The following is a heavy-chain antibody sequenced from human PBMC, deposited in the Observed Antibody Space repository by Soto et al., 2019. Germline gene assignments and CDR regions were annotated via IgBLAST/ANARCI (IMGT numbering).Heavy chain of an antibody. CDR3: ARDRVGATNASTWYAFDI. V-gene: IGHV4-4*02. D-gene: IGHD1-26*01. CDR1: GGSISSSNW. Sequence: PSETLSLTCAVSGGSISSSNWWSWVRQPPGKGLEWIGEIYHSGSTNYNPSLKSRVTISVDKSKNQFSLKLSSVTAADTAVYYCARDRVGATNASTWYAFDIWGQGTMVTV. J-gene: IGHJ3*02. CDR2: IYHSGST.